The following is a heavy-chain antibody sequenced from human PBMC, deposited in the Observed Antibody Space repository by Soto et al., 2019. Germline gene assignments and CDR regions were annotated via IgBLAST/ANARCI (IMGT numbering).Heavy chain of an antibody. CDR2: IKAATGNT. V-gene: IGHV1-3*01. D-gene: IGHD3-10*01. Sequence: QVQVVQSGAEVKKPGASVKISCQASGYSLSTYVVHWVRQAPGQGLEWMGWIKAATGNTKYSQTFQGRVTFTWDTSASTAYMDLSDLRSEDTAVYYCASETLVRATAFDPWGQGTLVTVSS. CDR1: GYSLSTYV. J-gene: IGHJ5*02. CDR3: ASETLVRATAFDP.